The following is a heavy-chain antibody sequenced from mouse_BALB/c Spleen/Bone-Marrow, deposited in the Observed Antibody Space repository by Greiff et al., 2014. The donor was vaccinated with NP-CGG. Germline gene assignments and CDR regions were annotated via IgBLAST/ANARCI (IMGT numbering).Heavy chain of an antibody. J-gene: IGHJ3*01. V-gene: IGHV2-9*02. CDR1: GFSSNNYG. CDR2: IWAGGGA. CDR3: VSELGGFAY. Sequence: VMLVESGPGLVAPSQSLSISCTVSGFSSNNYGVHWVRQPPGKGLEWLGVIWAGGGANYNSTLMSGLSVIKDNSKSQVFLKMNSLQTDDTAMYYCVSELGGFAYWGQGTLVTVSA.